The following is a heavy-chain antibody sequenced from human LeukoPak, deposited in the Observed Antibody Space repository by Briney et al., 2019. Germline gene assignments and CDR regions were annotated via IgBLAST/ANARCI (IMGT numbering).Heavy chain of an antibody. CDR2: ISGSGGST. D-gene: IGHD5-12*01. J-gene: IGHJ4*02. V-gene: IGHV3-23*01. CDR1: GFTFSSYA. CDR3: AKGVSIVATILDY. Sequence: GGSLRLSYAASGFTFSSYAMSWVRQAPGKGLEWVSVISGSGGSTYYADSVKGRFTISRDNSKNTLYLQMNSLRAEDRAVYYCAKGVSIVATILDYWGQGTLVTVSS.